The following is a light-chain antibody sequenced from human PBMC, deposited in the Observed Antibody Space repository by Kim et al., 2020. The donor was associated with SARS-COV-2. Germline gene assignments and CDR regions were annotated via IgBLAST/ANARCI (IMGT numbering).Light chain of an antibody. CDR2: AAS. J-gene: IGKJ2*01. Sequence: DIQMTQSPSSLSASVEDGVTITCRASESIGSDVNWYQQKPGRAPKLMIYAASSLHSGVPSRFGGSGSGTEFTLSISSLQPEDFATYYCQQSYSTPYTFGQGTKLEI. CDR1: ESIGSD. V-gene: IGKV1-39*01. CDR3: QQSYSTPYT.